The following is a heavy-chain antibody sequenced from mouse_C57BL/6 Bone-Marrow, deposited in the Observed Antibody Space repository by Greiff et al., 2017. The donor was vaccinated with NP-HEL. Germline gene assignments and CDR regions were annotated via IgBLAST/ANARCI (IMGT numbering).Heavy chain of an antibody. V-gene: IGHV6-3*01. J-gene: IGHJ2*01. CDR2: IRLKSDNYAT. D-gene: IGHD2-4*01. CDR1: GFTFSNYW. CDR3: TRGQVYYDYDDYFDY. Sequence: EVKLVESGGGLVQPGGSMKLSCVASGFTFSNYWMNWVRQSPEKGLEWVAQIRLKSDNYATHYAESVKGRFTISRDDSKSSVYLQMNNLRAEDTGIYYCTRGQVYYDYDDYFDYWGQGTTLTVSS.